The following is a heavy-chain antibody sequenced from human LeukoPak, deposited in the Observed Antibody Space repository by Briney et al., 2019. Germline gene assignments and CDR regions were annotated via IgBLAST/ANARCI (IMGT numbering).Heavy chain of an antibody. J-gene: IGHJ4*02. CDR3: ARSRRMYYYDSSGYYYFDY. D-gene: IGHD3-22*01. CDR1: GFTFDDYA. Sequence: GGSLRLSCAASGFTFDDYAMHWVRQAPGKGLEWVSLISGDGGSTYYADSVKGRFTISRDNSKNTLYLQMNSLRAEDTAVYYCARSRRMYYYDSSGYYYFDYWGQGTLVTVSS. V-gene: IGHV3-43*02. CDR2: ISGDGGST.